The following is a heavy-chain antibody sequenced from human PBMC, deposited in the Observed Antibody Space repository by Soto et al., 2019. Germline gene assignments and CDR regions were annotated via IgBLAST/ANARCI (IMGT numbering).Heavy chain of an antibody. D-gene: IGHD3-10*01. J-gene: IGHJ4*02. V-gene: IGHV1-69*02. CDR3: AQLGFGELSGEYYFDY. CDR1: GGTFSSYT. Sequence: SVKVSCKASGGTFSSYTISWVRQAPGQGLEWMGRIIPILGIANYAQKFQGRVTITADKSTSTAYMELSSLRSEDTAVYYCAQLGFGELSGEYYFDYWGQGTLLTVSS. CDR2: IIPILGIA.